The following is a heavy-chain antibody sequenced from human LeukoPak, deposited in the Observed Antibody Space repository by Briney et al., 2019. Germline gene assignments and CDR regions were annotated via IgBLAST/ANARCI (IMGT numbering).Heavy chain of an antibody. V-gene: IGHV4-39*01. CDR3: ARVGIWFGEGNLSGYFDY. CDR1: GASISSSSFY. Sequence: SETLSLTCTVSGASISSSSFYWGWIRQSPEKGLEWIGSIYYGGSTYYNPALQSRVTVSVDTSKNQFSLKLTSVTVADTAVYYCARVGIWFGEGNLSGYFDYWGQGTLVTVSS. CDR2: IYYGGST. J-gene: IGHJ4*02. D-gene: IGHD3-10*01.